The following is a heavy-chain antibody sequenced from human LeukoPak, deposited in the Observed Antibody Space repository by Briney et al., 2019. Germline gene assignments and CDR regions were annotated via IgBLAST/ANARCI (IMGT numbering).Heavy chain of an antibody. V-gene: IGHV4-61*08. CDR3: ARAHSSGHFDY. CDR1: GGSISSGGYY. CDR2: IYYSGST. Sequence: SETLSLTCTVSGGSISSGGYYWSWIRQPPGKGLEWIGYIYYSGSTNYNPSLKSRVTISVDTSKNQFSLKLSSVTAADTAVYYCARAHSSGHFDYWGQGTLVTVSS. J-gene: IGHJ4*02. D-gene: IGHD6-19*01.